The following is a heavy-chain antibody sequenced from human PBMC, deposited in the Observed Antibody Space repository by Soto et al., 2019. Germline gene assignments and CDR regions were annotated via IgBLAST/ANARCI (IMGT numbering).Heavy chain of an antibody. J-gene: IGHJ4*02. CDR2: ISGSGGST. D-gene: IGHD3-22*01. Sequence: GSLRLSCAASGFTFSSYWMSWVRQAPGKGLEWVSAISGSGGSTYYADSVKGRFTISRDNSKNTLYLQMNSLRAEDTAVYYCAKVPSMRVVVIPRPLDYWGQGTLVTVSS. CDR1: GFTFSSYW. CDR3: AKVPSMRVVVIPRPLDY. V-gene: IGHV3-23*01.